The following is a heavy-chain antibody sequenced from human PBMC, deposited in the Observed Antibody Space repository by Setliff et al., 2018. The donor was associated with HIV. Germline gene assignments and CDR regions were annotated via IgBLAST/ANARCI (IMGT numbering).Heavy chain of an antibody. CDR2: IIPIFGTA. CDR3: ARDRGVYCISSSCYSPVDAFDI. CDR1: GGTFSSYG. D-gene: IGHD2-2*01. J-gene: IGHJ3*02. Sequence: ASVKVSCKASGGTFSSYGISWVRQAPGQGLEWMGGIIPIFGTANYAQKFQGRVTITADESTSTAYMELRSLRSDDTAVYYCARDRGVYCISSSCYSPVDAFDIWGQGTMVTVSS. V-gene: IGHV1-69*13.